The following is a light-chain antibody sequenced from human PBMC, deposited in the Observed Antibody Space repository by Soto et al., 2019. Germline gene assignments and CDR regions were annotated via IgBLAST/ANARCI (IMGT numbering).Light chain of an antibody. CDR1: ETISGL. V-gene: IGKV3-11*01. CDR3: QQRHMWPIT. J-gene: IGKJ5*01. Sequence: EIVLTQSPATLSLSPGERATLSCRASETISGLLAWYQQRPGQPPRLLIYDAYNRATGIPPRFSGSGSGTDFTLTISSLEPEDSAVYYCQQRHMWPITFGQGTRLEIK. CDR2: DAY.